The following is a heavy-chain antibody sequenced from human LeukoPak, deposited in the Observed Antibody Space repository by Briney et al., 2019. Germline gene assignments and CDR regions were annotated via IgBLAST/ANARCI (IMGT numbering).Heavy chain of an antibody. V-gene: IGHV3-9*01. CDR1: GFTVDDYA. CDR2: ISWNSGSI. D-gene: IGHD2-21*02. CDR3: AKDTQAGIVVVTATTPYFDY. J-gene: IGHJ4*02. Sequence: PGRSLRLSCAASGFTVDDYAMHWVRQAPGKGLEWVSGISWNSGSIGYADSVKGRFTISRDNAKNSLYLQMNSLRAEDTALYYCAKDTQAGIVVVTATTPYFDYWGQGTLVTVSS.